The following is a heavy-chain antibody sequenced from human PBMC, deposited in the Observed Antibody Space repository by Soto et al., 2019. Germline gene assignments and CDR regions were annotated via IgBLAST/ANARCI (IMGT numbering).Heavy chain of an antibody. CDR1: GFTFSDYY. CDR3: ARIGITMVRGVIITFQVPPYYFDS. Sequence: PGGSLRLSCAASGFTFSDYYMSWIRQAPGKGLEWVSYISSSSSYTNYADSVKGRFTISRDNAKNSLYLQMNSLRAEDTAVYYCARIGITMVRGVIITFQVPPYYFDSWGQGTLVTVSS. D-gene: IGHD3-10*01. CDR2: ISSSSSYT. J-gene: IGHJ4*02. V-gene: IGHV3-11*03.